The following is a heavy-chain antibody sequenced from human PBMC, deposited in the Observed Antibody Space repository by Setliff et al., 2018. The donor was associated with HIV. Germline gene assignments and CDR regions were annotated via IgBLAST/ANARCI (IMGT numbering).Heavy chain of an antibody. J-gene: IGHJ5*02. D-gene: IGHD1-26*01. CDR3: ARAKTIGASAVFFDP. V-gene: IGHV4-4*08. Sequence: ASETLSLTCSVSGVSINTYYWSWIRQPPGKGLEWFGYIYNGGNTNYNPSLASRVTISMVPSKNQFSLDLSSVTAADTAKYYCARAKTIGASAVFFDPWGQGRPVTVSS. CDR1: GVSINTYY. CDR2: IYNGGNT.